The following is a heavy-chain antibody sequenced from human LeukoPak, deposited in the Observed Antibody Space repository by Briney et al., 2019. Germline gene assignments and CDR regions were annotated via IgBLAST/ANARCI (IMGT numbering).Heavy chain of an antibody. V-gene: IGHV3-66*04. J-gene: IGHJ4*02. Sequence: QTGGSLTLSCVASGFTVSSSYMTWVRQAPGKGLEWVSFIYSGGTTYYADSVKGRFTISRDNSKNTLYLQMNSLRAEDTAVYYCARQIGGGWSFDYWGQGTLVTVSS. CDR1: GFTVSSSY. CDR3: ARQIGGGWSFDY. D-gene: IGHD6-19*01. CDR2: IYSGGTT.